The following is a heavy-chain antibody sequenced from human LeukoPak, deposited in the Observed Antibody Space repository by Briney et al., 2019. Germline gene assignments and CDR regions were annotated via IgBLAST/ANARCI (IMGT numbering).Heavy chain of an antibody. V-gene: IGHV7-4-1*02. CDR2: INTNTGNP. CDR3: ARARGYSYGFMFDP. D-gene: IGHD5-18*01. Sequence: ASVTVSCKASGGTFSSYAISWVRQAPGQGLEWMGWINTNTGNPTYAQGFTGRFVFSLDTSVSTAYLQISSLKAEDTAVYYCARARGYSYGFMFDPWGQGALVTISS. J-gene: IGHJ5*02. CDR1: GGTFSSYA.